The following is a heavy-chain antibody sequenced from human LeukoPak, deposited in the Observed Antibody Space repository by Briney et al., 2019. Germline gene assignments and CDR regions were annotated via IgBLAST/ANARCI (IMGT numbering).Heavy chain of an antibody. Sequence: PSETLTLTCSVCGGSISSCSYYWGRIPRPPGKGLEWIWSIYYSGSTYYNPSLKVRVTISVDTSNNQFSLKLSSVTAADTAVYYCAREIVVGGTRDWFDPWGQGTLVTVSS. J-gene: IGHJ5*02. CDR2: IYYSGST. CDR1: GGSISSCSYY. V-gene: IGHV4-39*01. D-gene: IGHD1-26*01. CDR3: AREIVVGGTRDWFDP.